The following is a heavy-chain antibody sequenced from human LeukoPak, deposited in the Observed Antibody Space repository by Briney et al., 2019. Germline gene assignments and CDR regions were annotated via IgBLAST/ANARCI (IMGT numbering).Heavy chain of an antibody. V-gene: IGHV4-59*01. CDR2: IYYSGGT. CDR3: ARGRFLEWLGYFQH. D-gene: IGHD3-3*01. Sequence: SETLSLTCTVSGGSISSYYWSWIRQPPGKGLEWIGYIYYSGGTNYNPSLKSRVTISVDTSKNQFSLKLSSVTAADTAVYYCARGRFLEWLGYFQHWGQGTLVTVSS. CDR1: GGSISSYY. J-gene: IGHJ1*01.